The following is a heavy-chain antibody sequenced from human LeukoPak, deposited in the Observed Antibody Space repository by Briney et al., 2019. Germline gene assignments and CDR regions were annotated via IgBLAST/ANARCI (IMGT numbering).Heavy chain of an antibody. CDR1: GFSINTNY. CDR2: IYSGGSR. J-gene: IGHJ4*02. V-gene: IGHV3-53*01. Sequence: GGSLRLSCAASGFSINTNYMSWVRQAPGKGLEWVSVIYSGGSRYYADSVKGRFTISRDNSKKTVYLQMNSLRAEDTAVYYCATDSPYCSGGDCYSGHLGYWGQGTLVTVSS. CDR3: ATDSPYCSGGDCYSGHLGY. D-gene: IGHD2-15*01.